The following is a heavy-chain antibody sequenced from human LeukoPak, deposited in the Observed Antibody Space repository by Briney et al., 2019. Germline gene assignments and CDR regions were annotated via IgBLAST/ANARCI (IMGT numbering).Heavy chain of an antibody. CDR2: INPNSGGT. CDR3: ARERRYPQELFDY. Sequence: ASVKVSCKASGYTFTSYYMHWVRQAPGQGLEWMGIINPNSGGTNYAQKFQGWVTMTRDTSISTAYMELSRLRSDDTAVYYCARERRYPQELFDYWGQGTLVTVSS. V-gene: IGHV1-2*04. J-gene: IGHJ4*02. D-gene: IGHD3-10*01. CDR1: GYTFTSYY.